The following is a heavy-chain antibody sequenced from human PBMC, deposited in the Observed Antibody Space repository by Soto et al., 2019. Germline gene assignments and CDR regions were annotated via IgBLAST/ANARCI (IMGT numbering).Heavy chain of an antibody. Sequence: QVQLQESGPGLVKPSQTLSLTCTVSGGSISSGGYYWSWIRKHPGKGLEWIGYIYYSGSTYYNPSLKTRVTISVATSKSQFTVQLSSVTAADAAVYYCARDRNAVAAALDAFDIWGQGTMVTVSS. J-gene: IGHJ3*02. CDR1: GGSISSGGYY. V-gene: IGHV4-31*03. D-gene: IGHD2-15*01. CDR3: ARDRNAVAAALDAFDI. CDR2: IYYSGST.